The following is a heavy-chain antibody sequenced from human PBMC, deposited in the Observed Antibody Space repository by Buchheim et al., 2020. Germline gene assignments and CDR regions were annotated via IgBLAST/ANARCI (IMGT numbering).Heavy chain of an antibody. Sequence: EVQLLESGGGLVQPGGSLRLSCAASGFTFSSYAMSWVRQAPGKGLEWVSAISGSGGSTYYADSVKGRVTISRDNSKNTPYLQMNSLRAEDTAVYYCAKGMDGSPYYYYGMDVWGQGTT. V-gene: IGHV3-23*01. D-gene: IGHD1-26*01. CDR2: ISGSGGST. CDR1: GFTFSSYA. CDR3: AKGMDGSPYYYYGMDV. J-gene: IGHJ6*02.